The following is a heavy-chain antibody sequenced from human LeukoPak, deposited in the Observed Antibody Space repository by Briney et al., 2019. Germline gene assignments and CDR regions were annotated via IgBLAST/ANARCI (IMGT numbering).Heavy chain of an antibody. V-gene: IGHV3-30-3*01. D-gene: IGHD6-6*01. CDR1: GFTFSSYA. J-gene: IGHJ6*03. Sequence: GGSLRLSCAASGFTFSSYAMHWVRQAPGKGLEWVAVISYDGSNKYYADSVKGRFTISRDNSKNTLYLQMNSLRAEDTAVYYCARDYGTYSSSSSYYYYYMDVWGKGTTVTVSS. CDR2: ISYDGSNK. CDR3: ARDYGTYSSSSSYYYYYMDV.